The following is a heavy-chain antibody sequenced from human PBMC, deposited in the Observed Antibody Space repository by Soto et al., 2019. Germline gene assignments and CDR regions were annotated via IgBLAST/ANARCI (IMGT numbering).Heavy chain of an antibody. D-gene: IGHD3-22*01. CDR1: GYTFTSYG. J-gene: IGHJ4*02. Sequence: AAVKVSCKASGYTFTSYGISWVRQAPGQGLEWMGWISAYNGNTNYAQKLQGRVTMTTDTSTSTAYMELRSLRSDDTAVCYCARGFRYYDSSGPLDYWGQGTLVTVSS. CDR2: ISAYNGNT. V-gene: IGHV1-18*01. CDR3: ARGFRYYDSSGPLDY.